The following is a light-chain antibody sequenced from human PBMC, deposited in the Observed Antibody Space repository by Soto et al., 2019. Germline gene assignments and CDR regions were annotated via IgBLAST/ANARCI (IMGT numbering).Light chain of an antibody. CDR3: QQYNNWPLT. Sequence: EIVLTQSPATLSLSPGERATLSCWASQSVNSNLAWYHQKPGQAPRLLIYGPSTRATGIPARFSGSGSGTEFTLTISSLQSEDFAVYYCQQYNNWPLTFGQGTKVDIK. J-gene: IGKJ1*01. CDR1: QSVNSN. V-gene: IGKV3-15*01. CDR2: GPS.